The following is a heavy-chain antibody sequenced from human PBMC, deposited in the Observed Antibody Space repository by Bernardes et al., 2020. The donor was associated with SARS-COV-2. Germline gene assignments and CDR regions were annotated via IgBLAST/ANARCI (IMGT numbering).Heavy chain of an antibody. CDR3: VSSCSGGTCYGRFGP. J-gene: IGHJ5*02. V-gene: IGHV3-74*01. CDR1: GFTFSSHW. D-gene: IGHD2-15*01. Sequence: GGSLRLSCAASGFTFSSHWMHWVRQVPGKGLVWVSRISSEGSSTSCADSVKGRFTTSRDNAKNTVYLQMNSLRVDDTAVYYCVSSCSGGTCYGRFGPWGQGTLVTVSS. CDR2: ISSEGSST.